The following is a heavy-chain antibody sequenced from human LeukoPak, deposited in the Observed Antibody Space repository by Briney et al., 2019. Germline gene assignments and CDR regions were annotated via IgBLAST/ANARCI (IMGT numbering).Heavy chain of an antibody. CDR1: RFTFGSSW. Sequence: GGSLRLSCAASRFTFGSSWMSWVRQAPGKGLEWVANIKQEGGEKYYVDSVKGRFTISRDNAKNSLYLQMNSLRAEDTDVYYCARDKPVTMVRGVILTNYYYYMDVWGKGTTVTISS. D-gene: IGHD3-10*01. J-gene: IGHJ6*03. CDR3: ARDKPVTMVRGVILTNYYYYMDV. CDR2: IKQEGGEK. V-gene: IGHV3-7*01.